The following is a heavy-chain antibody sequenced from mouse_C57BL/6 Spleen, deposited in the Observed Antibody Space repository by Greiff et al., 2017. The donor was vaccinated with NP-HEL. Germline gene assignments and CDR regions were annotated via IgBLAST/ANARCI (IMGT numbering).Heavy chain of an antibody. Sequence: EVQLQESGPGLVKPSQSLSLTCSVTGYSITSGYYWNWIRQFPGNKLEWMGYISYDGSNNYNPSLKNRISITRDTSKNQFFLKLNSVTTEDTATYYCAREGLGSAYWGQGTLVTVSA. J-gene: IGHJ3*01. D-gene: IGHD3-3*01. CDR2: ISYDGSN. V-gene: IGHV3-6*01. CDR1: GYSITSGYY. CDR3: AREGLGSAY.